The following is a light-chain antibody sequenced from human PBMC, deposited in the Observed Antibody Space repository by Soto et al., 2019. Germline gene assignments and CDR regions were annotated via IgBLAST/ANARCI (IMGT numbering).Light chain of an antibody. CDR3: QQYYSYPPT. CDR1: QGISSY. Sequence: AIRMTQSPSSLSASTGDRVTITCRASQGISSYLAWYQQKPGTAPKLLIYAASTLQSGVPSRFSGSGSVTDFTLTISCLQSEDFATYYCQQYYSYPPTFGQGTKVEIK. CDR2: AAS. V-gene: IGKV1-8*01. J-gene: IGKJ1*01.